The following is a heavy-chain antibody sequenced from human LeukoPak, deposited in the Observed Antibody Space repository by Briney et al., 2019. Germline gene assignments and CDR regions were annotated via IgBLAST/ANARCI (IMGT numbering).Heavy chain of an antibody. CDR3: AKRPSDYGDYVSYFDY. V-gene: IGHV3-30*18. J-gene: IGHJ4*02. Sequence: PGGSLRLSCAASGFSFISYGMHWVRQAPGKGLEWVGVISDDGRRKDYADSVKGRFTSARDNSKDTLYLQMNSLRAEDTGVYYCAKRPSDYGDYVSYFDYWGQGTLVTVSS. CDR1: GFSFISYG. CDR2: ISDDGRRK. D-gene: IGHD4-17*01.